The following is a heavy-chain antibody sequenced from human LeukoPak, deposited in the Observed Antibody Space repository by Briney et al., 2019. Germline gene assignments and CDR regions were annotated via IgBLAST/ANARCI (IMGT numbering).Heavy chain of an antibody. J-gene: IGHJ4*02. Sequence: GGSLRLSCAASEFTFSSYGMSWVRQAPGKGLEWVSSISGSGGSTQYADSVQGRFAISRDNSKNTLYLQMNSLRAEDTAVYYCASVPTVTKGDSWGQGTLVTVSS. CDR2: ISGSGGST. D-gene: IGHD4-17*01. V-gene: IGHV3-23*01. CDR3: ASVPTVTKGDS. CDR1: EFTFSSYG.